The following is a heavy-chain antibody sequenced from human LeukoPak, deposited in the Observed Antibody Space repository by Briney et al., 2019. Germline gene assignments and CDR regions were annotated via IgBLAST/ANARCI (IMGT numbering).Heavy chain of an antibody. V-gene: IGHV4-34*01. CDR2: INHSGST. D-gene: IGHD3-22*01. Sequence: SETLSLTCAVYGGSFSGYYWSWIRQPPGKGLEWIGEINHSGSTNYNPSLKSRVTISVDTSKNQFSLKLSSVTAADTAVYYCASYQYYYDSSGYSPDYWGQGTLVTVSS. CDR1: GGSFSGYY. J-gene: IGHJ4*02. CDR3: ASYQYYYDSSGYSPDY.